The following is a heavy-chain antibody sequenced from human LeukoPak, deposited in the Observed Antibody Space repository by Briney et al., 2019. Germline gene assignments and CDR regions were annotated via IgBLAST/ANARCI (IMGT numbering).Heavy chain of an antibody. Sequence: PSETLSLTCTVSGGSISSSSYYWGWIRQPPGKGLEWIGEINHSGSTNYNPSLKSRVTISVDTSKNQFSLKLSSVTAADTAVYYCASPIAVAAPWGQGTLVTVSS. V-gene: IGHV4-39*07. CDR2: INHSGST. J-gene: IGHJ5*02. CDR1: GGSISSSSYY. D-gene: IGHD6-19*01. CDR3: ASPIAVAAP.